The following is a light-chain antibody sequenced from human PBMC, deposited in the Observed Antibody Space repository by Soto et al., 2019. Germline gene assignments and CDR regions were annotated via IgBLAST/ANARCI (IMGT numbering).Light chain of an antibody. CDR3: QSYDSGLSGRV. CDR2: GNS. J-gene: IGLJ7*01. CDR1: SSNIGAGYD. Sequence: QPVLTQPPSVSGAPGQRVTISCTGSSSNIGAGYDVHWYQQLPGTAPKLLIYGNSNRPSGVPDRFSGSKSGTSASLAITGLQAEDEADYYCQSYDSGLSGRVFGGGTQLTVL. V-gene: IGLV1-40*01.